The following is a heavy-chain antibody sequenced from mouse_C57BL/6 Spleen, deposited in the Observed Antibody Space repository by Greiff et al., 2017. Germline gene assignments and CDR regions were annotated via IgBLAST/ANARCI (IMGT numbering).Heavy chain of an antibody. V-gene: IGHV14-3*01. J-gene: IGHJ2*01. Sequence: VQLQQSVAELVRPGASVKLSCTASGFNIKNTYMHWVKQRPEQGLEWIGRIDPANGNTKYAPKFQGKATITADTSSNTAYLQLSSLTSDDTALYYCARSIYDGYYYFGCWGQGTTLAVAS. D-gene: IGHD2-3*01. CDR2: IDPANGNT. CDR1: GFNIKNTY. CDR3: ARSIYDGYYYFGC.